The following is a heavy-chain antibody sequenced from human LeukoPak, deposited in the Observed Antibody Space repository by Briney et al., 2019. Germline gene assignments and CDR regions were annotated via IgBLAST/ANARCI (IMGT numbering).Heavy chain of an antibody. D-gene: IGHD6-13*01. Sequence: PSQTLSLTCSVSGDSISSGSYYWSWIRQPAGKGLEWIGRIYTTGSTNYNPSLKSRVTISGDTSKNQLSLKLSSVTAADTAVYYCARRRDSSSWYEEDYWGQGTLVTVSS. J-gene: IGHJ4*02. CDR1: GDSISSGSYY. CDR3: ARRRDSSSWYEEDY. CDR2: IYTTGST. V-gene: IGHV4-61*02.